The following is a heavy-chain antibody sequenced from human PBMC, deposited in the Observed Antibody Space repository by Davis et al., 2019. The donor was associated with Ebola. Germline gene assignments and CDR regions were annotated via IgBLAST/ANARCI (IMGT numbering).Heavy chain of an antibody. D-gene: IGHD5-18*01. CDR3: ARLDGAPVEGKLSFRSAEYRYGTSFDH. V-gene: IGHV4-39*02. Sequence: MPSETLSLTCSVSGGSISSTTYYWGWIRQPPGKGLEWIGSVHDSGAIYYDPSRRSRPGTTYYNPSLRSRVAISADTSMNHFSLRLNSVTAADTAVYYCARLDGAPVEGKLSFRSAEYRYGTSFDHWGQGISVTVSS. CDR1: GGSISSTTYY. CDR2: VHDSGAIYYDPSRRSRPGTT. J-gene: IGHJ4*02.